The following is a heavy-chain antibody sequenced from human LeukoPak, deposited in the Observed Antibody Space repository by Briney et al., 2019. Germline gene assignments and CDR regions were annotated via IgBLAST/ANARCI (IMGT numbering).Heavy chain of an antibody. V-gene: IGHV3-23*01. CDR2: ISGSGGST. Sequence: GGSLRLSCAASGFTFSSYAMSWVRQAPGKGLEWVSAISGSGGSTYYADSEKGRFTISRDNSKNTLYLQMNSLRAEDTAVYYCAKAYGSGSRPFPFDYWGQGTLVTVSS. CDR1: GFTFSSYA. J-gene: IGHJ4*02. CDR3: AKAYGSGSRPFPFDY. D-gene: IGHD3-10*01.